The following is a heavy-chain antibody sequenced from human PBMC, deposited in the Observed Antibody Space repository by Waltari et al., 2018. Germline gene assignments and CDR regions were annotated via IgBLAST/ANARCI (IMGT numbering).Heavy chain of an antibody. D-gene: IGHD2-21*01. CDR1: GGSFSGYY. V-gene: IGHV4-34*01. J-gene: IGHJ6*03. CDR3: ARAHPCCGSRYYYYYMDV. Sequence: QVQLQQWGAGLLKPSETLSLTCAVYGGSFSGYYWSWIRQPQGKGLEWIGEINHSGSTNYNPSLKSRVTISVDTSKNQFSLKLSSVTAADTAVYYCARAHPCCGSRYYYYYMDVWGKGTTVTVSS. CDR2: INHSGST.